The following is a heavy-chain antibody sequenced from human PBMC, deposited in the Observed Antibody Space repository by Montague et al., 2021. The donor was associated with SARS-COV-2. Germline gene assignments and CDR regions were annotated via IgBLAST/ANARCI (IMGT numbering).Heavy chain of an antibody. Sequence: SLRLSCAASGFTFSDYYMSWIRQAPGKGLEWVSYISSSGSTICYADSVKGRFTISRDNAKNSLYLQMNSLRAEDTAVYYCARVRHSYGYLSAFDIWGQGTMVTVSS. CDR1: GFTFSDYY. J-gene: IGHJ3*02. CDR2: ISSSGSTI. D-gene: IGHD5-18*01. CDR3: ARVRHSYGYLSAFDI. V-gene: IGHV3-11*01.